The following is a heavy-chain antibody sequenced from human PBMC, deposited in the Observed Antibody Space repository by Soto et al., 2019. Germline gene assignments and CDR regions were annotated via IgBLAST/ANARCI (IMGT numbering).Heavy chain of an antibody. CDR2: IFYAGNT. V-gene: IGHV4-39*01. D-gene: IGHD6-13*01. CDR1: GCSISSSRSY. Sequence: SETLSLTCNVSGCSISSSRSYWAWFRQPPGKELEWIANIFYAGNTYYNPSLKSRVTVSVDTYNNQFSLKLDSVTAADTVLYYCERKAAAPDIDLWFDPWGQGTLVTVSS. CDR3: ERKAAAPDIDLWFDP. J-gene: IGHJ5*02.